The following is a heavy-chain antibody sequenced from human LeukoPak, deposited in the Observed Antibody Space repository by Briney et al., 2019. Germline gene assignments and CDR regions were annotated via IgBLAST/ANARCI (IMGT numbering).Heavy chain of an antibody. D-gene: IGHD6-6*01. Sequence: SETLSLTCTVSGGSISSGGYYWSWIRQHPGKSLEWIGYIYCSGSAYYNPSLKSRVTISVDTSKNQFSLKLSSVTAADTAVYYCARDLGSSSDYYYGMDVWGQGTTVTVSS. CDR2: IYCSGSA. CDR3: ARDLGSSSDYYYGMDV. V-gene: IGHV4-31*03. CDR1: GGSISSGGYY. J-gene: IGHJ6*02.